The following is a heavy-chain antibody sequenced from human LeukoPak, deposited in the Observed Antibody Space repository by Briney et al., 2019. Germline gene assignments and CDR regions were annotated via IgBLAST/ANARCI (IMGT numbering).Heavy chain of an antibody. CDR1: GGSISSGGYY. CDR3: ARDSRAAADFDY. CDR2: IHYSGST. J-gene: IGHJ4*02. D-gene: IGHD6-13*01. Sequence: PSQTLSLTCTVSGGSISSGGYYWSWIRQHPGKGLEWIGSIHYSGSTYYNPSLKSRVTISVDTSKNQFSLKMSSVTAADTAVYYCARDSRAAADFDYWGQGTLVTVSS. V-gene: IGHV4-39*07.